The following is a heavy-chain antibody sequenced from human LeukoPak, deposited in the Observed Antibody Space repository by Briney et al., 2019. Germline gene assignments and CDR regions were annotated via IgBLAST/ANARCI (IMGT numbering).Heavy chain of an antibody. CDR2: IKQDGSEK. J-gene: IGHJ6*03. V-gene: IGHV3-7*01. CDR1: GFTFSSYW. CDR3: ARDKSRYCSSGSCFIKYYYYYMDV. Sequence: PGGSLGLSCAASGFTFSSYWMSWVRQAPGKGLEWVANIKQDGSEKYYVDSVKGRFTISRDNAKNSLYLQMNSLRAEDTAVYYCARDKSRYCSSGSCFIKYYYYYMDVWGKGTTVTISS. D-gene: IGHD2-15*01.